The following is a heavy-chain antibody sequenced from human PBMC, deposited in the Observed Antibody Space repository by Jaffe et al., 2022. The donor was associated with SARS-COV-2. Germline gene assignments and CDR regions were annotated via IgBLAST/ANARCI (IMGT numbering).Heavy chain of an antibody. J-gene: IGHJ5*02. CDR3: ARTALYDKGLDL. CDR1: GFTLSSHW. V-gene: IGHV3-7*03. Sequence: EEQLVQSGGGLVQPGGSLRLSCVASGFTLSSHWISWVRQAPGKGLEWVAHINEDGLRKGYVDSVRGRFTISRDTGKNSLSLQLSSLNSADAGVYYCARTALYDKGLDLWGQGTLVSVSS. D-gene: IGHD3-22*01. CDR2: INEDGLRK.